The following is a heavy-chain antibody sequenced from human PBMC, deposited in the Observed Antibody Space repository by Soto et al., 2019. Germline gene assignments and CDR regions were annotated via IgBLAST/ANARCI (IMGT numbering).Heavy chain of an antibody. V-gene: IGHV1-2*04. D-gene: IGHD3-3*01. CDR3: ARGRSITIFGVVITNYYGMDV. J-gene: IGHJ6*02. CDR2: INPNSGGT. Sequence: VSCKASGYTFTGYYMHWVRQAPGQGLEWVGWINPNSGGTNYAQKFQGWVTMTRDTSISTAYMELSRLRSDDTAVYYCARGRSITIFGVVITNYYGMDVWGQGTTVTVSS. CDR1: GYTFTGYY.